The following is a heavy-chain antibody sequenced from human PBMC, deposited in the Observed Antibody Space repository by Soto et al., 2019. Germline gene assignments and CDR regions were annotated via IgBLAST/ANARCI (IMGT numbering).Heavy chain of an antibody. CDR1: GFSFDDYG. J-gene: IGHJ6*02. V-gene: IGHV3-9*01. CDR2: ISYYSGSI. D-gene: IGHD2-8*02. Sequence: EVQLVESGGGLVQPGRSLRLSCAASGFSFDDYGMHWVRQAPGKGLEWVSGISYYSGSIGYADSVKGRFTISRDNAKNSLYLQMNSVRGEDTGLYYCAKSTGGTANGMDVWGQGTTVTVSS. CDR3: AKSTGGTANGMDV.